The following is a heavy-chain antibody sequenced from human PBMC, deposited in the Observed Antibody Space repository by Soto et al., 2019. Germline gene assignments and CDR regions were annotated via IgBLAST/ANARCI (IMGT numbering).Heavy chain of an antibody. CDR3: ARHVPPYSSSWSSAPNFDY. V-gene: IGHV5-10-1*01. CDR2: IDPSDSYT. Sequence: GESLKISCKGSGYSFTSYWISWVRQMPGKGLEWMGRIDPSDSYTNYSPSFQGHVTISADKSISTAYLQWSSLKASDTAMYYCARHVPPYSSSWSSAPNFDYWGQGTLVTVS. J-gene: IGHJ4*02. CDR1: GYSFTSYW. D-gene: IGHD6-13*01.